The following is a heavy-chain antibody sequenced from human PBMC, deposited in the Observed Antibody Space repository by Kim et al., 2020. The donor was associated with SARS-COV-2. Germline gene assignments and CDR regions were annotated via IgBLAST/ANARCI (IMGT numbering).Heavy chain of an antibody. Sequence: SETLSLTCTVSGGSISSYYWSWIRQPPGKGLEWIGYIYYSGSTNYNPSLKSRVTISVDTSKNQFSLKLSSVTAADTAVYYCARHTYYYGSGGPGYFDLWGRGTLVTVSS. CDR1: GGSISSYY. CDR3: ARHTYYYGSGGPGYFDL. V-gene: IGHV4-59*08. J-gene: IGHJ2*01. D-gene: IGHD3-10*01. CDR2: IYYSGST.